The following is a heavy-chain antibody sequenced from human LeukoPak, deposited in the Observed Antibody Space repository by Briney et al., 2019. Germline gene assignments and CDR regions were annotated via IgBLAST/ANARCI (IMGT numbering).Heavy chain of an antibody. CDR3: ARLGAAAVDY. Sequence: ASVKVSCKASGYTFTSYYMHWVRQAPGQGLEWMGIIDPSGGSTSYAQKFQGRVTMTRDRSTSTVYMELSSLRFEDTAVYYCARLGAAAVDYWGQGTLVTVSS. J-gene: IGHJ4*02. CDR2: IDPSGGST. CDR1: GYTFTSYY. V-gene: IGHV1-46*01. D-gene: IGHD6-13*01.